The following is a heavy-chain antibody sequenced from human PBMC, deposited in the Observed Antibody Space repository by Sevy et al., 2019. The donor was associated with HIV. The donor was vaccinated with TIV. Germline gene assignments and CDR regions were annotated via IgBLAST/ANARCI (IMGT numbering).Heavy chain of an antibody. CDR1: GFTFSSYA. CDR2: ISYDGSNK. CDR3: AREDFDY. J-gene: IGHJ4*02. V-gene: IGHV3-30-3*01. Sequence: GGSLRLSCAASGFTFSSYAMHWVRQAPGEGLEWVAVISYDGSNKYYADSVKGRFTISRDNSKNTLYLQMNSLRAEDTAVYYCAREDFDYWGQGTLVTVSS.